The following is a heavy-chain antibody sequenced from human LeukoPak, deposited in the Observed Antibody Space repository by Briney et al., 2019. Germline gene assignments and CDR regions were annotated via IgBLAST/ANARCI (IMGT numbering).Heavy chain of an antibody. J-gene: IGHJ6*03. CDR1: GGSFSGYY. CDR3: ARGRGGYGAAADYYYYMDV. CDR2: INHSGST. D-gene: IGHD6-13*01. Sequence: PSETLSLTCAVYGGSFSGYYWSWIRQPPGKGLEWIGEINHSGSTNYNPSLKSRATISVDTSKNQFSLKLSSVTAADTAVYYCARGRGGYGAAADYYYYMDVWGKGTTVTVSS. V-gene: IGHV4-34*01.